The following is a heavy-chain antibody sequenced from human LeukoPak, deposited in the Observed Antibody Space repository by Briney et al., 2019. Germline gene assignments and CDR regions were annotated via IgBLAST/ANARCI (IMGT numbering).Heavy chain of an antibody. CDR1: GFTFSSYS. D-gene: IGHD3-10*01. CDR3: ARDGRLLWFGELRRRAFDI. Sequence: AKPGGSLRLSCAASGFTFSSYSMNWVRQAPGKGLEWVSYSSSSSSYIYYADSVKGRFTISRDNAKNSLYLQMNSLRAEDTAVYYCARDGRLLWFGELRRRAFDIWGQGTMVTVSS. V-gene: IGHV3-21*01. J-gene: IGHJ3*02. CDR2: SSSSSSYI.